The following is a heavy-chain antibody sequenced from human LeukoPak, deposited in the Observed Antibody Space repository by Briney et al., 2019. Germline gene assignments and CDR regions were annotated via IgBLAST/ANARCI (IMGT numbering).Heavy chain of an antibody. Sequence: SETLSLTCTVSGGSISSGGYYWSWIRQHPGKGLEWIGYIYYSGSTYYNLSLKSRVTISVDTSKNQFSLKLSSVTAADTAVYYCARDNSRGMDVWGQGTTVTVSS. CDR3: ARDNSRGMDV. CDR1: GGSISSGGYY. CDR2: IYYSGST. V-gene: IGHV4-31*03. J-gene: IGHJ6*02.